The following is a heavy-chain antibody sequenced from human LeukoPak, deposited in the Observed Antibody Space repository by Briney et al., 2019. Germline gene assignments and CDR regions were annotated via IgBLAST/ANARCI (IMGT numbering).Heavy chain of an antibody. J-gene: IGHJ6*03. CDR1: GFTFDDYA. V-gene: IGHV3-9*01. CDR2: MSWNGNTI. D-gene: IGHD1-26*01. Sequence: GGSLRLSCAASGFTFDDYAMHWVRHTPEKGLEWISGMSWNGNTIGYADSVKGRFTISRDNAKNSLYLQMNSLRPEDTALYYCAKDISLGRGYFYMDVWGKGTTVTASS. CDR3: AKDISLGRGYFYMDV.